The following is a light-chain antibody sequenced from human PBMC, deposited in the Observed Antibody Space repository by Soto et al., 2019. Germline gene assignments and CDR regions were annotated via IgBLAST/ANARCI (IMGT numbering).Light chain of an antibody. CDR2: EVS. Sequence: QSALTQPASVSGSPGQSITISCTGTSSDVGGYNYVSWYQQHPGTAPKLMIYEVSNWPSGVSDRFSGSRSGNTASLTISGLQAEDESDYYCISYTSSSTWVFGGGTKVTVL. CDR3: ISYTSSSTWV. CDR1: SSDVGGYNY. V-gene: IGLV2-14*01. J-gene: IGLJ3*02.